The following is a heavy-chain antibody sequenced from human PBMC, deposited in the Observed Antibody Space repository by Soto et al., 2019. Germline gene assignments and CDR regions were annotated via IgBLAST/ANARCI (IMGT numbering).Heavy chain of an antibody. CDR2: IYHGGST. Sequence: SETLSLTCAVSGGSISSGGYSWSWLRQPPGKGLEWIGYIYHGGSTYYNPTLKSRVTISVDRSKNQFSLKLSSVTAADTAVYYCARVPLTYSWLDPWGQGTLVTVYS. CDR1: GGSISSGGYS. J-gene: IGHJ5*02. CDR3: ARVPLTYSWLDP. V-gene: IGHV4-30-2*01. D-gene: IGHD1-26*01.